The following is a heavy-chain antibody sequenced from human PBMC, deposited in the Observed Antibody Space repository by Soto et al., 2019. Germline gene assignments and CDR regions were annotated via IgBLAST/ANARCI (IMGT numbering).Heavy chain of an antibody. CDR2: IKSKTDGGTT. CDR3: TTVIRFLERRGAKSYYYYGMDV. V-gene: IGHV3-15*07. D-gene: IGHD3-3*01. J-gene: IGHJ6*02. Sequence: KPGGSLRLSCAASGFTFSNAWMNWVRQAPGKGLEWVGRIKSKTDGGTTDYAAPVKGRFTISRDDSKNTLYLQMNSLKTEDTAVYYCTTVIRFLERRGAKSYYYYGMDVWGQGTTVTVSS. CDR1: GFTFSNAW.